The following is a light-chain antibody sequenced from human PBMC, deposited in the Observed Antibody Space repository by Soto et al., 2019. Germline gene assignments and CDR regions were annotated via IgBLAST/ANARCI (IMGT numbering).Light chain of an antibody. CDR1: QSVTNN. J-gene: IGKJ5*01. CDR2: GAS. Sequence: EIVITQSPATLSVSPGERATLSCRASQSVTNNLAWYQQKPGQAPRLLIYGASSRATGIPARFSGTGSGTDFTLTINNLEPEDFAVYYCQVRTNWSIAFGRGTRLEIK. V-gene: IGKV3-15*01. CDR3: QVRTNWSIA.